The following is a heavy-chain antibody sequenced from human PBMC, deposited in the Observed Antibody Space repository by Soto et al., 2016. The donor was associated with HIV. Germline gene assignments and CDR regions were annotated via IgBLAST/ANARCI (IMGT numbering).Heavy chain of an antibody. V-gene: IGHV3-73*01. CDR3: ARDPYYHYMDV. Sequence: EVRLVESGGGLVQPGGSLKLSCAASGFIFSDSAIHWVRQAPGKGLEWVGHIRTKGNNYATAFSASVKGRFTISRDDSKNTAYLQMNSLKTEDTAVYYCARDPYYHYMDVWGKGDHGSPSP. CDR2: IRTKGNNYAT. CDR1: GFIFSDSA. J-gene: IGHJ6*03.